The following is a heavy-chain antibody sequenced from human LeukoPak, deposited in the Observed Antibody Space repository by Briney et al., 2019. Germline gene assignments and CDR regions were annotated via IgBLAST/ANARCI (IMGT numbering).Heavy chain of an antibody. V-gene: IGHV1-2*02. CDR2: INPNSGGT. CDR1: GYTFTSYY. Sequence: GASVKVSCKASGYTFTSYYMHWVRQAPGQGLEWMGWINPNSGGTNYAQKFQGRVTMTRDTSISTAYMELSRLRSDDTAVYYCARDIPRGGYCSGGSCYLGAFDIWGQGTMVTVSS. D-gene: IGHD2-15*01. CDR3: ARDIPRGGYCSGGSCYLGAFDI. J-gene: IGHJ3*02.